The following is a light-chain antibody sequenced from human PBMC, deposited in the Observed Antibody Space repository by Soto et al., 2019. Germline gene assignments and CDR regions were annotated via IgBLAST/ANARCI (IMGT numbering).Light chain of an antibody. CDR3: TSYTSSSTVV. V-gene: IGLV2-14*03. Sequence: QSVLTQPASVSGSPGQSITISCTGSSSDVGVYNYVSWYQQHPGKAPKLMIYDVTHRPSGISNRFSGSKSGNTASLTISGLQTEDEADYYCTSYTSSSTVVFGGGTKLTVL. CDR2: DVT. J-gene: IGLJ2*01. CDR1: SSDVGVYNY.